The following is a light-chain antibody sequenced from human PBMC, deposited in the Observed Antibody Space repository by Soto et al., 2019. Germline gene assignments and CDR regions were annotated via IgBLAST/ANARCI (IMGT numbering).Light chain of an antibody. CDR2: DVS. CDR1: SSDVGGYDF. CDR3: CSYAGDLAL. Sequence: QSVLTQPRSVSGSPGQSVTISCTGTSSDVGGYDFVSWYQQHPGKAPILMISDVSKRPSGVPDRFSGSKSGNTASLTISGLQAEDEADYYCCSYAGDLALFGGGTKGTVL. J-gene: IGLJ2*01. V-gene: IGLV2-11*01.